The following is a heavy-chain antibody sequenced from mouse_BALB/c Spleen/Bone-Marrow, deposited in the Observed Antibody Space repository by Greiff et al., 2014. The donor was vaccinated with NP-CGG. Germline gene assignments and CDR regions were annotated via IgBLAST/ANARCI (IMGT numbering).Heavy chain of an antibody. J-gene: IGHJ4*01. CDR2: IGSGGST. Sequence: DVMLVESGGGLVKPGGSLKRSCAASGFTFSSYAMSWVRQTPEKRLEWVASIGSGGSTYYPDSVKGRFTISRDNARNILYLQMSSLRSEDTAMYYCARSGYLYAMDYWGQGTSVTVSS. CDR3: ARSGYLYAMDY. CDR1: GFTFSSYA. V-gene: IGHV5-6-5*01. D-gene: IGHD1-2*01.